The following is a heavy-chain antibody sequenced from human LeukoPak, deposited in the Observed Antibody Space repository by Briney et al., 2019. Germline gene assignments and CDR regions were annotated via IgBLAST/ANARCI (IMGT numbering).Heavy chain of an antibody. CDR2: IYTSGST. D-gene: IGHD6-19*01. CDR1: GGSISSYY. J-gene: IGHJ4*02. CDR3: ARGRKWLTPFLYYFAY. Sequence: SETLSLTCTVSGGSISSYYWSWLRQPAGKGLEWIGRIYTSGSTNYNPSLTSRVTMSVDTSKNQFSLKLSSVTAADTAVYYCARGRKWLTPFLYYFAYGGQGPLVTVSS. V-gene: IGHV4-4*07.